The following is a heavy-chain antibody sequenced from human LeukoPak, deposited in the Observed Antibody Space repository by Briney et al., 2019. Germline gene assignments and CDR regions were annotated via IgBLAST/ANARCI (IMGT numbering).Heavy chain of an antibody. CDR2: ISTGGTTK. Sequence: GGSLRLSCVASGFTFNNYEMNWVRQAPGKGLQWVSCISTGGTTKYYADSVKGRVTISRDNAKNSLFLQMNSLRADDTAVYYCARSFDIWGQGTMVTVSS. J-gene: IGHJ3*02. V-gene: IGHV3-48*03. CDR1: GFTFNNYE. CDR3: ARSFDI.